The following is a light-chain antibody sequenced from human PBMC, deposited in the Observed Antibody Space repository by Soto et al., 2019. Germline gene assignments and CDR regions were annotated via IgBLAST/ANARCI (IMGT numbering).Light chain of an antibody. CDR2: GAS. Sequence: EIVLTQSPGTLSLSPGERATLSCRASQSVSSSYLAWYQQKPGQAPRLLIYGASSRAPGIPDRFSGSGSGTDFPLTISSLEPEDFAVYYCQQYGSSPVTFGPGTKVDIK. CDR3: QQYGSSPVT. J-gene: IGKJ3*01. V-gene: IGKV3-20*01. CDR1: QSVSSSY.